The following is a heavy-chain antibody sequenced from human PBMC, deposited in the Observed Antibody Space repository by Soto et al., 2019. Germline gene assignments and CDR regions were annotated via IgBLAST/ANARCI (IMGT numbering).Heavy chain of an antibody. V-gene: IGHV3-23*01. CDR1: GFTFRVLA. Sequence: HPGGSLRLSCTASGFTFRVLAMGWVRQAPGKGLEWVSVISYNGDNRYYADSVKGRFTISRDNSENTLYLQMSSLRAEDTALYYCVKDAVRTRGWYYFDYWGQGALVTVSS. CDR3: VKDAVRTRGWYYFDY. D-gene: IGHD6-19*01. CDR2: ISYNGDNR. J-gene: IGHJ4*02.